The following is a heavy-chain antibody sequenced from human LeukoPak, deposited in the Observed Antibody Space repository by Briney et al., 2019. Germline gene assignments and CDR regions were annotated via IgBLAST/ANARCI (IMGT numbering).Heavy chain of an antibody. CDR1: GFTFSSYS. V-gene: IGHV3-21*04. J-gene: IGHJ6*03. CDR2: ISSSSSYI. CDR3: AREGELEPAAYYYYYMDV. D-gene: IGHD1-1*01. Sequence: GGSLRLSCAASGFTFSSYSMNWVRQAPGKGLEWVSSISSSSSYIYYADSVKGRFTISRDNAKNSLYLQMNSLRAEDTALYYCAREGELEPAAYYYYYMDVWGKGTTVTVSS.